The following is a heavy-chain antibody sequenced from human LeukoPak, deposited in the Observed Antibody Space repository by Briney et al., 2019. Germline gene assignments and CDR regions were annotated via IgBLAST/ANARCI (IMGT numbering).Heavy chain of an antibody. CDR3: AKVYSGSYRGYYYYYYMDV. Sequence: SETLSLTCAVYGGSFSGYYWSWIRQPPGKGLEWIGEINHSGSTNYNPSLKSRVTISVDTSKNQFSLKLSSVTAADTAVYYCAKVYSGSYRGYYYYYYMDVWGKGTTVTVSS. D-gene: IGHD1-26*01. CDR1: GGSFSGYY. J-gene: IGHJ6*03. V-gene: IGHV4-34*01. CDR2: INHSGST.